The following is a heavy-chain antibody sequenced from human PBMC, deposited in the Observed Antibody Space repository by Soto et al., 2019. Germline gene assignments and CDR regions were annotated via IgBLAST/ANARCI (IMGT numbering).Heavy chain of an antibody. CDR1: GFTFSSYG. CDR3: AKVAGYGADFDY. J-gene: IGHJ4*02. D-gene: IGHD5-18*01. Sequence: GGSLRLSCAASGFTFSSYGMHWVRQAPGKGLEWVAVISYDGSNKYYADSVKGRFTISRDNSKNTLYLQMNSLRAEDTAVYYCAKVAGYGADFDYWGQGTLVTVSS. CDR2: ISYDGSNK. V-gene: IGHV3-30*18.